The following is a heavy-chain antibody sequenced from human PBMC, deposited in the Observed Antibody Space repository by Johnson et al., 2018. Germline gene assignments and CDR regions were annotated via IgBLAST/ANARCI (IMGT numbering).Heavy chain of an antibody. CDR1: GFTFDDYG. CDR2: ISGSAGST. J-gene: IGHJ6*02. Sequence: VQLVESGGGVVRPGGSLRLSCAASGFTFDDYGMSWVRQAPGKGLEWVSAISGSAGSTYYADSVKGRFTISRDNSKNTLYLQMNSLRAEDTAVYYCARDGDSYGYWYYYYGMDVWGQGTTVTVSS. D-gene: IGHD5-18*01. CDR3: ARDGDSYGYWYYYYGMDV. V-gene: IGHV3-23*04.